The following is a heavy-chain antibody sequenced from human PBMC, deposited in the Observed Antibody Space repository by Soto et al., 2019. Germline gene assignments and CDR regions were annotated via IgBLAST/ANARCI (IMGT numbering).Heavy chain of an antibody. D-gene: IGHD2-8*01. CDR3: APNWNFDY. J-gene: IGHJ4*02. CDR1: GFTLGNPL. CDR2: TINQIKGGST. Sequence: GSQRLSCVASGFTLGNPLVSWFRPAPGKGQTCVCRTINQIKGGSTDYAVPVKGRFTISRDDSKNMLYLQMNSLITEDTAVYYCAPNWNFDYWGQGTPVTVSA. V-gene: IGHV3-15*01.